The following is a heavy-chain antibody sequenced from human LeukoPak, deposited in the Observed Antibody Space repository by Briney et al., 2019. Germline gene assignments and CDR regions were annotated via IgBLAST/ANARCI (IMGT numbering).Heavy chain of an antibody. CDR1: GFTFSSYG. D-gene: IGHD3-9*01. J-gene: IGHJ4*02. CDR3: ARDAGRYFDWLGY. CDR2: IWYDGSNK. V-gene: IGHV3-33*01. Sequence: GRSLRLSCAASGFTFSSYGMHWVRQAPGKGLEWVAVIWYDGSNKYYADSVKGRFTISRDNSKNTLYLQMNGLRAEDTAVYYCARDAGRYFDWLGYWGQGTLVTVSS.